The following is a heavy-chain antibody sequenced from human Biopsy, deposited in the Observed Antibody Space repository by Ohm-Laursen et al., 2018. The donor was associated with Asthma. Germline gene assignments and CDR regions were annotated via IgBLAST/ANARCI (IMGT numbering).Heavy chain of an antibody. Sequence: ASVKVSCKASGYTFTSYAIHWVRQAPGQRLEWMGWINAGNGNTKYSQKFQGRVTITRDTSASTAYMELSSLRSEDTAVYYCARTYYDFLTGQVNDAFDIWGQGTMVTASS. CDR3: ARTYYDFLTGQVNDAFDI. CDR2: INAGNGNT. CDR1: GYTFTSYA. D-gene: IGHD3-9*01. V-gene: IGHV1-3*01. J-gene: IGHJ3*02.